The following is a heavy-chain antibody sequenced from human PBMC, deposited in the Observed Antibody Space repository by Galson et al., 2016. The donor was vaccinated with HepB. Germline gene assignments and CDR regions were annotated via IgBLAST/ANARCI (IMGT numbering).Heavy chain of an antibody. CDR3: ARGVTH. CDR2: MYDRGSD. J-gene: IGHJ4*02. Sequence: TLSLTCGVSGSSVSSGGYAWSWIRQPPGKGLEWNGCMYDRGSDSYKLSLEGRVAISLDRAKNQVSLRLTSVTAADTAVYFCARGVTHWGRGILVTVSA. D-gene: IGHD2-21*02. CDR1: GSSVSSGGYA. V-gene: IGHV4-30-2*01.